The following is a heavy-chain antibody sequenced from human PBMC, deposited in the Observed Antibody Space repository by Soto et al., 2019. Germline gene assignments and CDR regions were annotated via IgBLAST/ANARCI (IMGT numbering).Heavy chain of an antibody. Sequence: QVQLVESGGGVVQPGRSLRLSCAASGFSFSSYGMHWVRQAPGKGLEWVAVILDDGSDKDYTDAVKGRFTISRDNSKNTLYLEMNSLRAEDTAVYYLARDDDYGDNGLDYWGQGTLVTVSS. D-gene: IGHD4-17*01. CDR1: GFSFSSYG. CDR3: ARDDDYGDNGLDY. CDR2: ILDDGSDK. V-gene: IGHV3-33*01. J-gene: IGHJ4*02.